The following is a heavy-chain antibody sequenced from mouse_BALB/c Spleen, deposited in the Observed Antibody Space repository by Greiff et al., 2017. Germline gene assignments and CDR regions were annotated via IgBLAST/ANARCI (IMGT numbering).Heavy chain of an antibody. Sequence: QVQLQQSGAELVKPGASVKVSCKASGYAFTNYLIEWVKQRPGQGLEWIGWIYPGDGSTKYNEKFKGKATLTADKSSSTAYMQLSSLTSENSAVYFYARSYAMDYWGQGTSVTVSS. CDR2: IYPGDGST. V-gene: IGHV1-54*01. CDR1: GYAFTNYL. CDR3: ARSYAMDY. J-gene: IGHJ4*01.